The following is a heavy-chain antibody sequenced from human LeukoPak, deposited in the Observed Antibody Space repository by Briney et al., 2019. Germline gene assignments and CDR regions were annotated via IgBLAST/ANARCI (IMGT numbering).Heavy chain of an antibody. D-gene: IGHD1-20*01. CDR2: INNGGGST. CDR1: GFTFDNHA. V-gene: IGHV3-23*01. CDR3: AKDLSYNWNYFDF. Sequence: PGGSLRLSRAASGFTFDNHALHWVRQAPRKGLEWVSGINNGGGSTYYADSVKGRFTISRDNSKNTLYLQMSNLRADDTAVYYCAKDLSYNWNYFDFWGQGTLVTVSS. J-gene: IGHJ4*02.